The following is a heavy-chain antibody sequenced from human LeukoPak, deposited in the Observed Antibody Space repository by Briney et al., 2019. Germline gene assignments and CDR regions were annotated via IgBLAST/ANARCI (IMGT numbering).Heavy chain of an antibody. J-gene: IGHJ2*01. CDR2: INPSGGST. Sequence: ASVKVSCKASGYTFTSYYMHWVRQAPGQGLEWMGIINPSGGSTSYAQKFQGRVTMTRDTSTSTVYMELSSLRSEDTAVYYCARVGYYGSGSYSSRNYWNFDLWGRGTLVTVSS. V-gene: IGHV1-46*01. D-gene: IGHD3-10*01. CDR3: ARVGYYGSGSYSSRNYWNFDL. CDR1: GYTFTSYY.